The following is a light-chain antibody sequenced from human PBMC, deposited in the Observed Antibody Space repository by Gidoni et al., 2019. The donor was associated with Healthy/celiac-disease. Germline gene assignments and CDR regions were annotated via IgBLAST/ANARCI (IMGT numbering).Light chain of an antibody. CDR1: QSVLYRSNTKNY. CDR2: WAS. Sequence: DIVMTQSPDSLAVSLGERATINCKSSQSVLYRSNTKNYLAWYQQKPGQPPKLLIYWASNRESGVPDRFSGSGSGTDFTLTISSLQAEDVAVYYCKQYYSTPLTFGGGTKVEIK. V-gene: IGKV4-1*01. J-gene: IGKJ4*01. CDR3: KQYYSTPLT.